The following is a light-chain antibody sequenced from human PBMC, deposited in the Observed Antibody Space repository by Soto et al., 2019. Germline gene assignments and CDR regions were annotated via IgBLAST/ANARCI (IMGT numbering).Light chain of an antibody. Sequence: QSALTQPASVSGSPGQSITISCTGTSSAFGSYNLVSWYQQHPGKAPKLMIYEGTKRPSGVSDRFSGSKSGNTASLTISGLQAEDEADYYCCSYAGSSTSWVFGGGTKLTVL. J-gene: IGLJ3*02. CDR3: CSYAGSSTSWV. CDR2: EGT. CDR1: SSAFGSYNL. V-gene: IGLV2-23*01.